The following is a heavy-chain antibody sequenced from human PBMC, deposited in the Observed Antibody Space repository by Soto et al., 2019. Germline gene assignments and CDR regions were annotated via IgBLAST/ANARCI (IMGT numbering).Heavy chain of an antibody. J-gene: IGHJ5*02. CDR1: GYSFSDYG. Sequence: QVHLVQSGPELKKPGDSVKVSCKTSGYSFSDYGINWVRQAPGQGLHWMGWMSTYKDERKYADNLQGRDTMTTDTSTSTAFLEVRSLKSADPAVYFCARASVPAHSFGINTWLAPWGQGTLVTVSS. CDR2: MSTYKDER. V-gene: IGHV1-18*04. CDR3: ARASVPAHSFGINTWLAP. D-gene: IGHD5-18*01.